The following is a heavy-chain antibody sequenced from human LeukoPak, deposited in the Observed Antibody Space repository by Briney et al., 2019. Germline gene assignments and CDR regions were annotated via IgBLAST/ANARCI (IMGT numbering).Heavy chain of an antibody. Sequence: GGSLRLSCAASGFTFSSYSMNWVRQAPGKGLEWVSYISSSSSTIYYADSVQGRFTISRDNSKNTLYLQMNSLRADDTAVYYCAKDPNGDYIGTFDIWGQGTMVTVSS. CDR3: AKDPNGDYIGTFDI. J-gene: IGHJ3*02. D-gene: IGHD4-17*01. CDR2: ISSSSSTI. CDR1: GFTFSSYS. V-gene: IGHV3-48*01.